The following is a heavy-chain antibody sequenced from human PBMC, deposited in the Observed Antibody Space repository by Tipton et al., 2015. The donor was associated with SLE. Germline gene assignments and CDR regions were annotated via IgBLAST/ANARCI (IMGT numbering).Heavy chain of an antibody. J-gene: IGHJ6*02. V-gene: IGHV3-9*01. CDR1: GFTFNEHA. CDR3: GKDMSPGGLDV. CDR2: LLWSGDRI. Sequence: SLRLSCEGSGFTFNEHAMHWVRHAPGQGLEWVAALLWSGDRIDYADSVKGRFTISRDNAKNTLFLQMNSLRTEDTALYYCGKDMSPGGLDVWGHGTTVTVSS.